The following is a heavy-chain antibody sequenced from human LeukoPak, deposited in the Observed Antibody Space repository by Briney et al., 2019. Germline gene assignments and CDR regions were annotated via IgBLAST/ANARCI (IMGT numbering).Heavy chain of an antibody. CDR3: ARMGVYYYDSSSPEGYAFDI. Sequence: GASVRVSCKASGYIFTSYGITWVRQAPGQGLERMGWISAYNGDTNYAQKFQGRVTMTTDTSTSTAYMELRSLRSDDTAVYYCARMGVYYYDSSSPEGYAFDIWGQGTMVTVSS. D-gene: IGHD3-22*01. CDR2: ISAYNGDT. CDR1: GYIFTSYG. J-gene: IGHJ3*02. V-gene: IGHV1-18*01.